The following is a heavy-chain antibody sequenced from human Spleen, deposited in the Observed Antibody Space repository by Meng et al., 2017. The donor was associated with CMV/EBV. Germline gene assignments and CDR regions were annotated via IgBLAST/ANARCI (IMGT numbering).Heavy chain of an antibody. V-gene: IGHV3-30*04. CDR2: ISFDGNKK. J-gene: IGHJ5*02. CDR3: ARASSSGCDP. D-gene: IGHD6-19*01. CDR1: GFTFSADA. Sequence: LSCAAVGFTFSADAMHWGRQAPSKGLEWVADISFDGNKKYYAASVKGRFTISRDNSKSTMYLQMNSLRGEDTAVYYCARASSSGCDPWGQGTLVTVSS.